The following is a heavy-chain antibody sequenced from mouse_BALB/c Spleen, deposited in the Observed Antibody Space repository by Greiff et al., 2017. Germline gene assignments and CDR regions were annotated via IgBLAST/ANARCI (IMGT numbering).Heavy chain of an antibody. J-gene: IGHJ4*01. CDR2: IDPENGNT. CDR3: ARGITHYNAMDY. Sequence: EVQLQQSGAELVRPGALVKLSCKASGFNIKDYYMHWVKQRPEQGLEWIGWIDPENGNTIYDPKFQGKASITADTSSNTAYLQLSSLTSEDTAVYYCARGITHYNAMDYWGQGTTVTVSS. V-gene: IGHV14-1*02. D-gene: IGHD1-2*01. CDR1: GFNIKDYY.